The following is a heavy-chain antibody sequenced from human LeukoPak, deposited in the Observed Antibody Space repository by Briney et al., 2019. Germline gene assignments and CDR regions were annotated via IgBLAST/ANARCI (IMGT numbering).Heavy chain of an antibody. J-gene: IGHJ4*02. CDR3: ARDMWDYDILTGYFLFEY. V-gene: IGHV3-30*03. Sequence: GGSLRLSCAASGFTFSSYSMNWVRQAPGKGLEWVAVISDDGSNKYYADSVKGRFTISRDKSKNTLYLQMSSLRAEDTAVYYCARDMWDYDILTGYFLFEYWGQGTLVTVSS. CDR2: ISDDGSNK. D-gene: IGHD3-9*01. CDR1: GFTFSSYS.